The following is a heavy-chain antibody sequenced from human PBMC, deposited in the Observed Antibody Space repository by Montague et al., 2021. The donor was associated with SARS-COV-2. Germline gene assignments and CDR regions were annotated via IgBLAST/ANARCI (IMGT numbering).Heavy chain of an antibody. CDR3: ARHYSATLPAVY. Sequence: SETLSLTCTVSGGSISSFYWSWFRQPPGKRLEWIGYISDSGSTNYNPSLTSRVTMSVDTSKNQFSLKVNSVTAADTAVYYCARHYSATLPAVYWGQGTLVTVSS. D-gene: IGHD2-15*01. CDR1: GGSISSFY. V-gene: IGHV4-59*08. CDR2: ISDSGST. J-gene: IGHJ4*02.